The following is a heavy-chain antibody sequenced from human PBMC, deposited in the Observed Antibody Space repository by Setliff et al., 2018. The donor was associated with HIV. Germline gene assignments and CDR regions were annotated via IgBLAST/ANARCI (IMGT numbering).Heavy chain of an antibody. CDR3: ARGVRDNSGWSSYYFDY. V-gene: IGHV4-61*01. CDR1: GGSVSSGSYY. J-gene: IGHJ4*02. Sequence: SETLSLTCTVSGGSVSSGSYYWSWIRQPPGKGLEWIGYIYYSGSTNYNPSLKSRVTMSVDTSKNQFSLRLTSVTAADTAVYYCARGVRDNSGWSSYYFDYWGQGTLVTVSS. CDR2: IYYSGST. D-gene: IGHD6-19*01.